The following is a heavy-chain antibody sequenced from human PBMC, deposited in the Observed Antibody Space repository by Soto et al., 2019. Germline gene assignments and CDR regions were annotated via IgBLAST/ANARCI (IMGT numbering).Heavy chain of an antibody. V-gene: IGHV4-59*01. CDR2: IYYSGST. J-gene: IGHJ6*02. D-gene: IGHD3-22*01. CDR3: ARDWGLRRGSGYDYYYYGMDV. Sequence: TCTVSGGSISSYYWSWIRQPPGKGLEWIGYIYYSGSTNYNPSLKSRVTITVDTSKNQFSLKLSSVTAADTAVYYCARDWGLRRGSGYDYYYYGMDVWGQGTTVTVSS. CDR1: GGSISSYY.